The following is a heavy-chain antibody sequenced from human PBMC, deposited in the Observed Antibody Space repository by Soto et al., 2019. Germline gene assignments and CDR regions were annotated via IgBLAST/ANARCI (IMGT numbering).Heavy chain of an antibody. D-gene: IGHD4-17*01. Sequence: GASVKVSCKASGYTFTGYYMHWVRQAPGQGLEWMGWINPNSGGTNYAQKFQGWVTTTRDTSISTAYVELSRLRSDDTAVYYCARTYGDYVNFDYWGKGTLVTVSS. CDR1: GYTFTGYY. CDR3: ARTYGDYVNFDY. J-gene: IGHJ4*02. CDR2: INPNSGGT. V-gene: IGHV1-2*04.